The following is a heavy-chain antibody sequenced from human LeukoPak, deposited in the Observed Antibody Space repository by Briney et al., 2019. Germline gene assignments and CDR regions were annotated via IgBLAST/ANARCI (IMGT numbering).Heavy chain of an antibody. V-gene: IGHV3-30*01. CDR1: GFTFSIYS. CDR3: ARASRWLQLGPCDY. Sequence: GGSLRLSCAASGFTFSIYSVHWVRQAPGKGLEWVALMSYDDSDSYYADSVKGRFTISRDNSRTTGYLQMNSLRAEDTAVYYCARASRWLQLGPCDYWGQGTLVTVSS. D-gene: IGHD5-24*01. CDR2: MSYDDSDS. J-gene: IGHJ4*02.